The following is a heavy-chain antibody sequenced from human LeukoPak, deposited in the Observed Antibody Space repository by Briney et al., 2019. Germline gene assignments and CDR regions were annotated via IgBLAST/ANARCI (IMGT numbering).Heavy chain of an antibody. V-gene: IGHV3-33*01. CDR2: IWYDGSNK. CDR1: GFTFSSYG. CDR3: ARVASNGPMMATFDI. D-gene: IGHD3-22*01. Sequence: PGGSLRLSCAASGFTFSSYGMHWVRPAPGKGLEWVAVIWYDGSNKYYADSVKGRFTISRDNSKNTLYLQMNSLRAEDTAVYYCARVASNGPMMATFDIWGQGTMVTVSS. J-gene: IGHJ3*02.